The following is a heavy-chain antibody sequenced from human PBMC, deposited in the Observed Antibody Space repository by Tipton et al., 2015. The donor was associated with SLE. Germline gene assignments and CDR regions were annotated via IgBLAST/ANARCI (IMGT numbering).Heavy chain of an antibody. V-gene: IGHV3-53*01. CDR1: GFTVSSNY. CDR3: AKDGLGGVGATPDY. Sequence: SLRLSCAASGFTVSSNYMSWVRQAPGKGLEWVSVIYSGGSTYYADSVKGRFTISRDNSKNTLYLQMNSLRAEDTAVYYCAKDGLGGVGATPDYWGQGTLVTVSS. J-gene: IGHJ4*02. D-gene: IGHD1-26*01. CDR2: IYSGGST.